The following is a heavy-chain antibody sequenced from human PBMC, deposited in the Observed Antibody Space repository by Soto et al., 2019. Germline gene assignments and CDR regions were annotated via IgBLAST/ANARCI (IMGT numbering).Heavy chain of an antibody. CDR1: GGTFSSYA. CDR3: ATTPHTDFWSGYATFDL. J-gene: IGHJ2*01. D-gene: IGHD3-3*01. Sequence: QVQLVQSGAEVKKPGSSVKVSCKASGGTFSSYAISWVRQAPGQGLEWMGGIIPIFGTANYAQKFQGRVTITADESTSTADMELSSLRSEDTAVYYCATTPHTDFWSGYATFDLWGRGTLVTVSS. CDR2: IIPIFGTA. V-gene: IGHV1-69*01.